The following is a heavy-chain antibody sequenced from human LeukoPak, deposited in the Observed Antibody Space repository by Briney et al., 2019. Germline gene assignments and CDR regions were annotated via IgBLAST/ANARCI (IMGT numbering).Heavy chain of an antibody. CDR1: GGTFSSYA. Sequence: SVKVSCKASGGTFSSYAISWVRQAPGQGLEWMGGIIPIFGTANYAQKFQGRVTITADKSTSTAYMELSSLRSEDTAVYYCARVPGYCSGGSCYTNDWFDPWGQGTLVTVSS. CDR3: ARVPGYCSGGSCYTNDWFDP. J-gene: IGHJ5*02. D-gene: IGHD2-15*01. CDR2: IIPIFGTA. V-gene: IGHV1-69*06.